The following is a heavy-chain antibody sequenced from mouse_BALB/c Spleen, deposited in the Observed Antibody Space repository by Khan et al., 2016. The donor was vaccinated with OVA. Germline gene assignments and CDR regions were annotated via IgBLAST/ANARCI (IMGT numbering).Heavy chain of an antibody. CDR3: ASALGRYYALDY. D-gene: IGHD4-1*01. J-gene: IGHJ4*01. Sequence: EVQLQESGPGLVKPSQSLSLTCTVTGYSITSDYAWNGNRKFPGNKLEWVGYISNSGRTTYNQTLKSRITMTRDKSKGTFFLQLKTVTSEDTASYYCASALGRYYALDYWGQGTSVTVSS. V-gene: IGHV3-2*02. CDR1: GYSITSDYA. CDR2: ISNSGRT.